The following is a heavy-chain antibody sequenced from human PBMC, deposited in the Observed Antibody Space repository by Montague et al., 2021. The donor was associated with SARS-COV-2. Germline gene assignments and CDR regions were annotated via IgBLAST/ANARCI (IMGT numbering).Heavy chain of an antibody. CDR1: GGSIRSGSYY. CDR2: IYSSGST. D-gene: IGHD3-10*01. J-gene: IGHJ4*02. Sequence: TLSLTCTVSGGSIRSGSYYWSWIRQPAGKGLEWIGRIYSSGSTNYNPSLKSRVTMSVDTSKNQFSLKVSSVTAADTAIYYCVRGPLTRGGFDKWGQGALVTVSS. V-gene: IGHV4-61*02. CDR3: VRGPLTRGGFDK.